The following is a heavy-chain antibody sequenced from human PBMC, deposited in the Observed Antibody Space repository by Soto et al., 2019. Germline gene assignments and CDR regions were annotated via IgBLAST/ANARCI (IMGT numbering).Heavy chain of an antibody. CDR3: ARDHYGPGWFDP. V-gene: IGHV3-11*05. D-gene: IGHD3-10*01. J-gene: IGHJ5*02. CDR2: ISSSSSYT. CDR1: GFTFSDYY. Sequence: QVQLVESGGGLVKPGGSLRLSCAASGFTFSDYYMNWIRQAPGKGLEWVSYISSSSSYTNYADSVKGRFTISRDNAKNSLYLPMNSLRAEETTVYYCARDHYGPGWFDPWGQGTLVTVSS.